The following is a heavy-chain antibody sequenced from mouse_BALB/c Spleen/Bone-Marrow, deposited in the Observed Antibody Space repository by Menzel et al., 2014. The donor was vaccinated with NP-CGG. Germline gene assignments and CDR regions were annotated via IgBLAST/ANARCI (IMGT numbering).Heavy chain of an antibody. CDR1: GYAFTDYL. CDR3: ASYYGSFDY. D-gene: IGHD2-2*01. V-gene: IGHV1-54*01. Sequence: VQLQQFGAELVRPGTSVKVSGKASGYAFTDYLMEWLKQRPGQGLEWIGVINPGSGSTNYNEKFKDKATLTADKSSSTAYMQLSSLTSDDSAIYFRASYYGSFDYWRQDTILTVSS. CDR2: INPGSGST. J-gene: IGHJ2*01.